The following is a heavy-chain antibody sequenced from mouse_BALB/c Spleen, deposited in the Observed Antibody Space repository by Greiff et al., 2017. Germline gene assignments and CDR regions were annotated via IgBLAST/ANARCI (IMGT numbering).Heavy chain of an antibody. CDR1: GFTFSSYA. CDR2: ISSGGST. J-gene: IGHJ3*01. V-gene: IGHV5-6-5*01. D-gene: IGHD2-3*01. CDR3: ANDYDGYPDWFAY. Sequence: EVKLMESGGGLVKPGGSLKLSCAASGFTFSSYAMSWVRQTPEKRLEWVASISSGGSTYYPDSVKGRFTISRDNARNILYLQMSSLRSEDTAMYYCANDYDGYPDWFAYWGQGTLVTVSA.